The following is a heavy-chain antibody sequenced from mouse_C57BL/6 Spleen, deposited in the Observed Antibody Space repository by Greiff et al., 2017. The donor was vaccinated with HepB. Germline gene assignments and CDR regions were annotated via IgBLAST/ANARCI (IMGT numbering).Heavy chain of an antibody. CDR1: GFTFSDYG. CDR2: ISSGSSTI. V-gene: IGHV5-17*01. Sequence: EVKLVESGGGLVKPGGSLKLSCAASGFTFSDYGMHWVRRAPEKGLEWVAYISSGSSTIYYADTVKGRFTISRDNAKNTLFLQMTSLRSEDTAMYYCARGGYYAMDYWGQGTSVTVSS. CDR3: ARGGYYAMDY. D-gene: IGHD1-1*02. J-gene: IGHJ4*01.